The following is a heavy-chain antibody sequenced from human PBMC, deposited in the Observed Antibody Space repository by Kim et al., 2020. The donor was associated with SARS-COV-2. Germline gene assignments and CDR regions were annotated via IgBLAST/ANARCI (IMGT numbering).Heavy chain of an antibody. CDR3: AERMDV. J-gene: IGHJ6*03. V-gene: IGHV3-23*01. CDR2: ARGHNT. Sequence: ARGHNTHYTDSVKGRFAISRDKPRNTVYLQMNSLRAEETDVYYGAERMDVWGKGTTVIVSS.